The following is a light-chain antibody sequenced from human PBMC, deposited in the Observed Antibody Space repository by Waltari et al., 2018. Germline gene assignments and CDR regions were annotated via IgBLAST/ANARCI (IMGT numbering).Light chain of an antibody. V-gene: IGKV3-15*01. CDR3: QQYKNWLWT. Sequence: EIVMTQSPATLSVSLVERATLSCRASQSISSNLAWYQQKPGQAPRLLIFGASTSATGIPTRFSGSGSGTEFTLTISSLQSEDFAIYYCQQYKNWLWTFGQGTEVEIK. CDR1: QSISSN. CDR2: GAS. J-gene: IGKJ1*01.